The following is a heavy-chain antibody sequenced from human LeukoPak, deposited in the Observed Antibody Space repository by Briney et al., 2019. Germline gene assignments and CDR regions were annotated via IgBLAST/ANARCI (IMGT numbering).Heavy chain of an antibody. D-gene: IGHD4-23*01. J-gene: IGHJ5*02. Sequence: ASVKVSCKASGYAFSSFGISWVRQAPGQGLEWMGWISTYNGNTNYAQKFQGRVTLTTDTSTTTVYMELRTLRSDDSAVYYCARGGNPTNWFDPWGQGTLVTASS. CDR2: ISTYNGNT. CDR1: GYAFSSFG. V-gene: IGHV1-18*01. CDR3: ARGGNPTNWFDP.